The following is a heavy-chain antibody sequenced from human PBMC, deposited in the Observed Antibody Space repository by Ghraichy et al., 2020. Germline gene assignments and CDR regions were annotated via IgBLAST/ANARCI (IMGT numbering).Heavy chain of an antibody. D-gene: IGHD1-1*01. CDR2: ISSRSVDI. CDR3: ARDGFENWNDFEY. CDR1: GFTFSRYT. J-gene: IGHJ4*02. V-gene: IGHV3-21*06. Sequence: GGSLRLSCAASGFTFSRYTMTWVRQAPGKGLEWVSSISSRSVDIYYADSVKGRFTISRDNAKNSLYLQMNSLTDEDTAVYYCARDGFENWNDFEYWGQGSLVTVSS.